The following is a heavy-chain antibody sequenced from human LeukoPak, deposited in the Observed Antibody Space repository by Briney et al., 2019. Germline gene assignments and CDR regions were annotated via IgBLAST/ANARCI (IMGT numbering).Heavy chain of an antibody. D-gene: IGHD6-19*01. CDR2: ISSSSSYI. CDR1: GFTFSSYS. V-gene: IGHV3-21*01. CDR3: ARNGALWLVTV. J-gene: IGHJ4*02. Sequence: GGSLRLSCAASGFTFSSYSMNWVRQAPGKGLEWVSSISSSSSYIYYADSVKGRFTISRDNAKNSLYLQMNSLRAEDTAVYYCARNGALWLVTVWGQGTLVSVSS.